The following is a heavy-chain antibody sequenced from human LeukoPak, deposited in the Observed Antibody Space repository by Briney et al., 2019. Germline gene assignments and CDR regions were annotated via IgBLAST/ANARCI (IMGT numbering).Heavy chain of an antibody. D-gene: IGHD4-23*01. Sequence: PWETLSLTCTVSGAPISNYHWSWIRQPPGKGLEWIGYIYYSGSPNYNPSLKSRVTMSVDMSKNQFSLKLTSVTAADTAVYYCARHDYGRNSPRAYFDHWGQGTLVTVSS. V-gene: IGHV4-59*01. CDR3: ARHDYGRNSPRAYFDH. CDR2: IYYSGSP. CDR1: GAPISNYH. J-gene: IGHJ4*02.